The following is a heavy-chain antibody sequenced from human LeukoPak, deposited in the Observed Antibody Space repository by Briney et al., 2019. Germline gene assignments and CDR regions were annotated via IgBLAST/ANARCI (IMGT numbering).Heavy chain of an antibody. J-gene: IGHJ4*02. Sequence: SGPTLVKPTQTLTLTCTFSGFSLSTSGVGVGWIRQPPGKALEWLALIYWDDDKRYSPSLKSRLTITKDTSKNQVVLTMTNMDPVDAATYYCAQTGGKDLGSSGWLNYWGQGTLVTVSS. V-gene: IGHV2-5*02. CDR2: IYWDDDK. D-gene: IGHD6-19*01. CDR1: GFSLSTSGVG. CDR3: AQTGGKDLGSSGWLNY.